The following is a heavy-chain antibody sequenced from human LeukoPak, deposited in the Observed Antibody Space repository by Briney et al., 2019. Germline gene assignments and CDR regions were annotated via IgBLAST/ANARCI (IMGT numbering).Heavy chain of an antibody. CDR3: AKDVLLRYFDWLSRTPPFDY. Sequence: GGSLRLSCAASGFTFSSYTMHWVRQAPGKGLEYVSAISSNGGSTYYANSVKGRFTISRDNSKNTLYLQMNSLRAEDTAVYYCAKDVLLRYFDWLSRTPPFDYWGQGTLVTVSS. D-gene: IGHD3-9*01. CDR2: ISSNGGST. CDR1: GFTFSSYT. V-gene: IGHV3-64*01. J-gene: IGHJ4*02.